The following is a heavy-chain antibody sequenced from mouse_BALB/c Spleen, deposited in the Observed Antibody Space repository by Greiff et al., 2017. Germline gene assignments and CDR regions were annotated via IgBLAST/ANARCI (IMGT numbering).Heavy chain of an antibody. CDR3: ARSTMAPEGYFDV. Sequence: EVQLQQSGAELVKPGASVKLSCTASGFNIKDTYMHWVKQRPEQGLEWIGRIDPANGNTKYDPKFQGKATITADTSSNTAYLQLSSLTSEDTAVYYCARSTMAPEGYFDVWGAGTTVTVSA. CDR1: GFNIKDTY. CDR2: IDPANGNT. D-gene: IGHD2-1*01. V-gene: IGHV14-3*02. J-gene: IGHJ1*01.